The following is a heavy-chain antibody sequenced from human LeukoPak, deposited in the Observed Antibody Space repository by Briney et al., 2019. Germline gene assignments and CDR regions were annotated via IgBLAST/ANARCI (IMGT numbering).Heavy chain of an antibody. D-gene: IGHD1-26*01. J-gene: IGHJ4*02. CDR1: EFTFNSYA. CDR2: ISGGGANT. Sequence: PGGSLRLSCAASEFTFNSYAMSWVRQAPGKGLEWVSAISGGGANTYYADSVKGRFTISRDNSKNTLYLQMHSLRAEDTAVYYCAKSSPYSATYFDYWGQGTLVTVSS. CDR3: AKSSPYSATYFDY. V-gene: IGHV3-23*01.